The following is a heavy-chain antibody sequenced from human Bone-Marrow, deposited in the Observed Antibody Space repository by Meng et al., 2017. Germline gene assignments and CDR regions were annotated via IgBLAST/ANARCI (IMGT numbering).Heavy chain of an antibody. J-gene: IGHJ4*02. D-gene: IGHD5-24*01. CDR3: ARVETATTNPYFDY. Sequence: QVQLQESGPGLVNPSQTLSLTCTVSGGSISSGDYYWSWIRQPPGRGLEWIGYIYYSGSTYYNPSLRSRVTISVDTSKNQFSLILTSVTAADTAVYFCARVETATTNPYFDYWGQGTLVTVSS. CDR1: GGSISSGDYY. CDR2: IYYSGST. V-gene: IGHV4-30-4*01.